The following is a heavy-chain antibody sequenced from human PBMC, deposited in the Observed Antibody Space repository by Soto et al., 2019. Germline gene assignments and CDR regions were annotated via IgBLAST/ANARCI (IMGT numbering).Heavy chain of an antibody. CDR3: AGFGYDWNGWD. Sequence: EMQLVESGGGLVQPGGSLRLSCVASGLSFRNYWVHWVRQAPGKGLEWVSRINTDGTYTSNADPVKGRFTISRDNAKNTLYLQMNSPRVEDTAVYFCAGFGYDWNGWDWGPGTLVTVSS. D-gene: IGHD1-20*01. CDR1: GLSFRNYW. CDR2: INTDGTYT. J-gene: IGHJ4*02. V-gene: IGHV3-74*01.